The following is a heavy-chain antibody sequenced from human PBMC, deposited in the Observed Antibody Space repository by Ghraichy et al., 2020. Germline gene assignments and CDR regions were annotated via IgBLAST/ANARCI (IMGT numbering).Heavy chain of an antibody. J-gene: IGHJ4*02. Sequence: GGSLRLSCAVSGVTVSSKFMSWVRQAPGKGLEWVSVIYTGGSTHYADSVKGRFTISRDNSKNMLYLQMGSLRAEDTAVYYCGRGSAVATAPEYWGQGTLVTVSS. CDR1: GVTVSSKF. V-gene: IGHV3-66*01. CDR3: GRGSAVATAPEY. CDR2: IYTGGST. D-gene: IGHD5-12*01.